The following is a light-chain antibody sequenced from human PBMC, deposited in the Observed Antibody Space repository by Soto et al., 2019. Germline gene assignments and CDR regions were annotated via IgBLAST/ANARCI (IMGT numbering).Light chain of an antibody. Sequence: IQLTQSPSSLSASVGDRVTITCRASQDIGSYLGWYQQIPGKAPKLLISAAATLQSGVPPRFSGSGSGTEFTLTISSLQPEDFATYFCQKLKGDPPFTFGPGTTVEIK. CDR1: QDIGSY. CDR2: AAA. CDR3: QKLKGDPPFT. V-gene: IGKV1-9*01. J-gene: IGKJ3*01.